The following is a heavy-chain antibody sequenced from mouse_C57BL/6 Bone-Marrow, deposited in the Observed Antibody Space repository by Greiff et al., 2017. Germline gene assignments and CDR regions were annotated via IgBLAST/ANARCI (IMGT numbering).Heavy chain of an antibody. CDR1: GYTFTDYE. CDR2: IDPDTGGT. D-gene: IGHD1-2*01. J-gene: IGHJ3*01. V-gene: IGHV1-15*01. Sequence: VQLQQPGAELVRPGASVTLSCKASGYTFTDYEMHWVKQTPVHGLEWIGAIDPDTGGTAYNQKFKGKAILTADKSSSTAYMELRSLTSEDSAVYYCTRVPYHYDGAYWGQGTLVTVSA. CDR3: TRVPYHYDGAY.